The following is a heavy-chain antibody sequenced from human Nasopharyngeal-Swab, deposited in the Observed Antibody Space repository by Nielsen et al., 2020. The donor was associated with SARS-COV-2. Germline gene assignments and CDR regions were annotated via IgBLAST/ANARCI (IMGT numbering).Heavy chain of an antibody. V-gene: IGHV3-23*01. CDR3: AISIFGVAQNYFDY. Sequence: GESLKISCAASGFTFSSYAMSWVRQAPGKGLEWVSAISGSGGSTYYADSVKGRFTISRDNCKNTLYLQMNSLRAEDTAVYYCAISIFGVAQNYFDYWGQGTLVTVSS. D-gene: IGHD3-3*01. CDR2: ISGSGGST. J-gene: IGHJ4*02. CDR1: GFTFSSYA.